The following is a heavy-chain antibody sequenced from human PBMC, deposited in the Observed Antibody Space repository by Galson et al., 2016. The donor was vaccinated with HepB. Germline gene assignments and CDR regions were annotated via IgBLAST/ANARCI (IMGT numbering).Heavy chain of an antibody. CDR3: AKDEGFYNGMDF. D-gene: IGHD2-2*02. V-gene: IGHV4-61*01. CDR1: GGSVSSASHY. CDR2: ISDSEST. J-gene: IGHJ6*02. Sequence: ETLSLTCTVSGGSVSSASHYWSWVRQPTGKGLEWIGYISDSESTNYNPSLKGRVTISLDRSKNQFSLRLNSVIAADTAAYYCAKDEGFYNGMDFWGQGTTVTVSS.